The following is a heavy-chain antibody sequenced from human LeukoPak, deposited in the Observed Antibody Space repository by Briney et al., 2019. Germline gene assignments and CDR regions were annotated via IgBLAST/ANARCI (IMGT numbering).Heavy chain of an antibody. Sequence: SETLSLTCTVSGGSISSSGYYWGWIRQPPGKGLEWIGCIYYSGSTYYNPSLKSRLTISMDTAMNTFSLKLSSVTAAGTDVYFCAARTGGLTISDSGQRTLVSVSS. CDR1: GGSISSSGYY. J-gene: IGHJ1*01. D-gene: IGHD3-16*01. CDR3: AARTGGLTISD. V-gene: IGHV4-39*07. CDR2: IYYSGST.